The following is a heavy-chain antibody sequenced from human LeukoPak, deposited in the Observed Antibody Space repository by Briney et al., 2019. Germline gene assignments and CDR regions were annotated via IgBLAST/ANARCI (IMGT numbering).Heavy chain of an antibody. V-gene: IGHV1-18*04. J-gene: IGHJ5*02. CDR3: ASHYGDYEDWDFWFDP. CDR2: ISAYNGNT. Sequence: ASVKVSCKASGYTFTSYGISWVRQAPGQGLEWMGWISAYNGNTNHAQKLQGRVTMTTDTSTSTAYMELRSLRSDDTAVYYCASHYGDYEDWDFWFDPWGQGTLVTVSS. D-gene: IGHD4-17*01. CDR1: GYTFTSYG.